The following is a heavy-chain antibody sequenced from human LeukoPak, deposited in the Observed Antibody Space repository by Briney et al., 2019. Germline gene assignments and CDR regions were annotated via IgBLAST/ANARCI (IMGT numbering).Heavy chain of an antibody. J-gene: IGHJ6*02. CDR3: ATGYCSSTSCYNPSYYYYGMDV. Sequence: PGGSLRLSCAASGFTVSSNYMSWVRQAPGKGLEWVSVIYNGGSTYYADSVKGRFTISRDNSKNTLYLQMNSLRAEDTAVYYCATGYCSSTSCYNPSYYYYGMDVWGQGTTVTVSS. D-gene: IGHD2-2*02. CDR1: GFTVSSNY. CDR2: IYNGGST. V-gene: IGHV3-66*01.